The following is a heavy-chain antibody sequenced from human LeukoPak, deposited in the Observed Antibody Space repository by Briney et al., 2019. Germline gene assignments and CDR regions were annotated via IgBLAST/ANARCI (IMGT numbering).Heavy chain of an antibody. J-gene: IGHJ5*02. V-gene: IGHV1-18*01. CDR1: GYTFTSYG. CDR3: ARGDCSSTSCPEEDWFDP. CDR2: ISAYNGNT. Sequence: GASVKVSYKASGYTFTSYGMSWVRQAPGQGLEWMGWISAYNGNTNYAQKLQGRVTMTTDTSTSTAYMELRSLRSDDTAVYYCARGDCSSTSCPEEDWFDPWGQGTLVTVSS. D-gene: IGHD2-2*01.